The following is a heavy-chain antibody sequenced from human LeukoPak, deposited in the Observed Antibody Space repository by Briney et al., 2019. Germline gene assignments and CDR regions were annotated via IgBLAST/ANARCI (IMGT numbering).Heavy chain of an antibody. CDR1: VFTFSSYS. J-gene: IGHJ4*02. D-gene: IGHD6-25*01. CDR2: ISSSSSYI. Sequence: GGSLRLSCAASVFTFSSYSMNWVRQAPGKGLEWVSSISSSSSYIYYADSVKGRFTISRDNAKNSLYLQMNSLRAEDTAVYYCARVPEQRHWNFDYWGQGTLVTVSS. V-gene: IGHV3-21*01. CDR3: ARVPEQRHWNFDY.